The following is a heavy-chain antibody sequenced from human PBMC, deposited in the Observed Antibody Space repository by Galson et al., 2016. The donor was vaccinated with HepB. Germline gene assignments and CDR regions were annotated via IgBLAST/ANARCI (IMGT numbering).Heavy chain of an antibody. CDR1: GFTFSSHA. J-gene: IGHJ4*02. CDR2: ISYDGRNE. CDR3: AREGLTSTAAQDY. D-gene: IGHD6-6*01. Sequence: SLRLSCAASGFTFSSHAMHWVRQAPGKGLEWVAVISYDGRNEFYGDSVKGRFTISRDNWKNTLFLHMSSLRVEDTAVYFCAREGLTSTAAQDYWGQGTLVTVSS. V-gene: IGHV3-30-3*01.